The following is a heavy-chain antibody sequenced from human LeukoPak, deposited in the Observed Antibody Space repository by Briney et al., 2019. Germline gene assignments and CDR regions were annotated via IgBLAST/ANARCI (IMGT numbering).Heavy chain of an antibody. CDR3: ARNGGNSDYDY. Sequence: SETLSPTCAVSGGSISSSSSICWTWVRQPPGKGLEWIGEIYHSGATNYNPSLKSRVTMLLDKSKNQFSLKLNSVTAADTAVYYCARNGGNSDYDYWGQGTLVTVSS. J-gene: IGHJ4*02. V-gene: IGHV4-4*02. D-gene: IGHD4-23*01. CDR1: GGSISSSSSIC. CDR2: IYHSGAT.